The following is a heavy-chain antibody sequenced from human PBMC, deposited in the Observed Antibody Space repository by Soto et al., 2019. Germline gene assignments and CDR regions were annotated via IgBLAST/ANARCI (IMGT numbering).Heavy chain of an antibody. CDR2: ISSNGGTT. CDR1: GFTFSSYD. Sequence: ESVGGMVQPGGSLRLSCVASGFTFSSYDMHWVRQAPGKGPEYVSSISSNGGTTYYGNSVKGRFTISRDNSKNTLYLQMGSLRAEDMALYYCVRRVSGNYDYWGQGTLVTVSS. V-gene: IGHV3-64*01. D-gene: IGHD1-7*01. J-gene: IGHJ4*02. CDR3: VRRVSGNYDY.